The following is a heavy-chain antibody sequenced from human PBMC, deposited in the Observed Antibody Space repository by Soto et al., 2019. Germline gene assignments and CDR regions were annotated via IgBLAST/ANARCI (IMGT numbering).Heavy chain of an antibody. D-gene: IGHD3-3*01. CDR3: AKDNSGKRITIFGGHYYYYMDV. Sequence: GGSLRLSCAASGFTFSSYAMSWVRQAPGKGLEWVSAISGSGGSTYYADSVKGRFTISRDNSKNTLYLQMNSLRAEDTAVYYCAKDNSGKRITIFGGHYYYYMDVWGKGTTVTVSS. J-gene: IGHJ6*03. V-gene: IGHV3-23*01. CDR1: GFTFSSYA. CDR2: ISGSGGST.